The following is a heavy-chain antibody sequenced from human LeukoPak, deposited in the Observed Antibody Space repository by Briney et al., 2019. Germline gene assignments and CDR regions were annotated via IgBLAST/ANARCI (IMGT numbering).Heavy chain of an antibody. J-gene: IGHJ4*02. CDR2: ISGSGGST. V-gene: IGHV3-23*01. Sequence: GXGLXXXSAISGSGGSTYYADSVKGRFTISRDNSKNTLYLQMNSLRAEDTAVYYCAKEDDDYGDYFDYWGQGTLVTVSS. CDR3: AKEDDDYGDYFDY. D-gene: IGHD4-17*01.